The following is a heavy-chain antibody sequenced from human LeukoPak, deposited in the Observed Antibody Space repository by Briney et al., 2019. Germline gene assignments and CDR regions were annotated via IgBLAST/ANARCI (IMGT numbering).Heavy chain of an antibody. D-gene: IGHD3-16*01. CDR3: ARAPLSIMITFGGVLRGFDY. CDR2: IYYSGST. Sequence: SETLCLTCTVSGGSISSGSYYWGWIRQPPGKGLEWIGSIYYSGSTYYNPSLKSRVTISVDTSKSQFSLRLSSVTAADTAVYYCARAPLSIMITFGGVLRGFDYWGQGTLVTVSS. V-gene: IGHV4-39*07. CDR1: GGSISSGSYY. J-gene: IGHJ4*02.